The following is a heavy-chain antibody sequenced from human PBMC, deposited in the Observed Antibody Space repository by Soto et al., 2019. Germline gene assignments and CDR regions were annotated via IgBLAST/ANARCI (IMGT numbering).Heavy chain of an antibody. CDR3: ARNWSGYDYYYGMDV. CDR2: IYYSGST. V-gene: IGHV4-59*01. J-gene: IGHJ6*02. D-gene: IGHD3-3*01. Sequence: PSETRSLTWTVSGGSISSYYWSWIRQPPGKGLEWIGYIYYSGSTNYNPSLKSRVTISVGTSKNQFSLKLSSVTAADTAVYYCARNWSGYDYYYGMDVWGQGTTVTVSS. CDR1: GGSISSYY.